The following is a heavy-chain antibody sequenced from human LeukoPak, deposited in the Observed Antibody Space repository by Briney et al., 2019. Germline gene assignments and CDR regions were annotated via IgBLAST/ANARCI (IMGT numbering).Heavy chain of an antibody. V-gene: IGHV3-23*01. Sequence: GGSLRLSCAASGFTFSNYAMTWVRQAPGKGLEWVSIISGRGGSTYYADSVKGRFTISRDNSKTTLYLQMNTLRAEDTAVYYCAKDSLKALNFDSRGYYFDYWGQGTLVTASS. CDR2: ISGRGGST. D-gene: IGHD3-22*01. J-gene: IGHJ4*02. CDR1: GFTFSNYA. CDR3: AKDSLKALNFDSRGYYFDY.